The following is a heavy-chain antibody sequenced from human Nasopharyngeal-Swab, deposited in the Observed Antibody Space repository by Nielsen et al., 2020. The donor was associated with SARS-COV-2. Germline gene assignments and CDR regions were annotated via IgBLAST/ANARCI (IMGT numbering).Heavy chain of an antibody. CDR2: IDYSVST. D-gene: IGHD3-9*01. CDR3: ARLGRYYDTLSGYARHFDY. V-gene: IGHV4-30-4*01. Sequence: LRLSCTVSGDSISSGKDYWNWIRQTPGRGLEWIGYIDYSVSTDHNPSLKSRVTISVDTSKNQFSLKVNSVTAADTAVYYCARLGRYYDTLSGYARHFDYWGQGILVTVSS. J-gene: IGHJ4*02. CDR1: GDSISSGKDY.